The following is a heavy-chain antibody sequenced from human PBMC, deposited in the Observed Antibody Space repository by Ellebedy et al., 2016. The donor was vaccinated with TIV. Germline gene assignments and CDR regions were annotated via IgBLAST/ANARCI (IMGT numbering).Heavy chain of an antibody. V-gene: IGHV3-11*06. CDR3: ARYRISSSTDAFDL. J-gene: IGHJ3*01. CDR1: KFNFSDYY. Sequence: GESLKISCAASKFNFSDYYMRWVRQAPGKGLEWVSGISSNSYYKYQVDAVKGRFKIPRDNAQNSLYLQMDSLRAEDTAIYYCARYRISSSTDAFDLWGQGTMVTVSS. D-gene: IGHD6-6*01. CDR2: ISSNSYYK.